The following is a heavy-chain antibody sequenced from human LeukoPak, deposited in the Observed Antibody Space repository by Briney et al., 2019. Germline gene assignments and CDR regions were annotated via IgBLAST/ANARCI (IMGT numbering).Heavy chain of an antibody. CDR2: IYYSGST. CDR3: ARGRLGELTLFDY. V-gene: IGHV4-59*08. J-gene: IGHJ4*01. D-gene: IGHD3-16*02. CDR1: GGSITGYY. Sequence: SETLSLTCSVSGGSITGYYWSWIRQPPGQGLEWIGYIYYSGSTNYNPSLKSRLTMSLDTSKNQVSLKLTSVTAADTAVYYCARGRLGELTLFDYWGQGTLVTISS.